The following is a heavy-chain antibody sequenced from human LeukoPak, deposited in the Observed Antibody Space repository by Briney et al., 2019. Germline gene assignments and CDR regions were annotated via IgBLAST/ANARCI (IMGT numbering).Heavy chain of an antibody. Sequence: SETLSLTCAVYGGSFIGYYWSWIRQPTGKGLEWIGEINHSGSTNYNPSLKSRVTISVDTSKNQFSLKLSSVTAADTAVYYCASIAMLREGYWGQGTLVTVSS. CDR1: GGSFIGYY. CDR3: ASIAMLREGY. V-gene: IGHV4-34*01. D-gene: IGHD3-10*01. CDR2: INHSGST. J-gene: IGHJ4*02.